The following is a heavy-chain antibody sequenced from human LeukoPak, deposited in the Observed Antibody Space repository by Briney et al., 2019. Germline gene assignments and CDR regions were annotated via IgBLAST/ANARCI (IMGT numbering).Heavy chain of an antibody. V-gene: IGHV3-30-3*01. D-gene: IGHD3-3*01. CDR3: ARVRVALNYDFWSGYWDV. Sequence: GGSLRLSCAASGFTFSSYATHWVRQAPGKGLEWVAVISYDGSNKYYADSVKGRFTISRDNSKNTLYLQMNSLRAEDTAVYYCARVRVALNYDFWSGYWDVWGQGTTVTVSS. CDR1: GFTFSSYA. CDR2: ISYDGSNK. J-gene: IGHJ6*02.